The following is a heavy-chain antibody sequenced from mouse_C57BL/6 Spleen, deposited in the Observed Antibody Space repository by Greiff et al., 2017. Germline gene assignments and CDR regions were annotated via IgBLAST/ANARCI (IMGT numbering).Heavy chain of an antibody. D-gene: IGHD3-3*01. Sequence: EVQGVESGGGLVKPGGSLKLSCAASGFTFSDYGMHWVRQAPEKGLEWVAYISSGSSTIYYADTVKGRFTISRDKAKNTLFLQMTRLGAEDTAMYYCARMGGDNYWGQGTTLTVSS. V-gene: IGHV5-17*01. CDR3: ARMGGDNY. J-gene: IGHJ2*01. CDR2: ISSGSSTI. CDR1: GFTFSDYG.